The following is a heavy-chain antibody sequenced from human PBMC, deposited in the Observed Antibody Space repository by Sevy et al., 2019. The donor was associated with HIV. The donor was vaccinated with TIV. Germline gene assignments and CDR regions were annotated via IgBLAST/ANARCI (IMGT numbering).Heavy chain of an antibody. CDR1: RGSFTGDY. CDR3: ARGDGNSYGYDPDY. V-gene: IGHV4-34*01. CDR2: INHSGST. D-gene: IGHD5-18*01. Sequence: SETLSLTCAVYRGSFTGDYWSWIRQPPGKGLEWIGEINHSGSTTYNPSLKSRVTISVDTSKNQFSLRLTSVTAADTAVYYCARGDGNSYGYDPDYWGQGTLVTVSS. J-gene: IGHJ4*02.